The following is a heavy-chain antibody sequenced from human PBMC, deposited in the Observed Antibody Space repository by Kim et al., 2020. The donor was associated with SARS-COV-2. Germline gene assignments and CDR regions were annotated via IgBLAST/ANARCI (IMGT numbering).Heavy chain of an antibody. J-gene: IGHJ4*02. Sequence: MKGRLTMSRDNSKNRLYLQMDSLRAEDTAIYYCVKEAAFTTIVVDYYFDYWGQGTLVTVSS. V-gene: IGHV3-30*02. CDR3: VKEAAFTTIVVDYYFDY. D-gene: IGHD3-22*01.